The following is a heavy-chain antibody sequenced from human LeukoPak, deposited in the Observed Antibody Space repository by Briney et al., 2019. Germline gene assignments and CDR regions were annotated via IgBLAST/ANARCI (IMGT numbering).Heavy chain of an antibody. V-gene: IGHV3-23*01. CDR1: GFTFSSYA. D-gene: IGHD6-19*01. CDR3: AKDHMYSSGWYNY. J-gene: IGHJ4*02. CDR2: ISGSGGST. Sequence: GGSLRLSCAASGFTFSSYAMSWVRQAPGKGLEWVSAISGSGGSTYYADSVKGRFTISRDNSENTLYLQMNSLRAEDTAVYYCAKDHMYSSGWYNYWGQGTLVTVSS.